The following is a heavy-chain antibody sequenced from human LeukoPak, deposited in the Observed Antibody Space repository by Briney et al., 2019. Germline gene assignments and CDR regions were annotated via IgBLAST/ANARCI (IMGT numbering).Heavy chain of an antibody. CDR1: GGSISGYY. CDR3: ARESDYYFEY. Sequence: PSETLSLTCTVSGGSISGYYWSWIRQPAGKGLEWIGHIYTSGSTNYNPSLKSRVTMSLDTSKNQFSLRLSSVTAADTAVYYCARESDYYFEYWGQGTLVTVSS. V-gene: IGHV4-4*07. CDR2: IYTSGST. D-gene: IGHD3-3*01. J-gene: IGHJ4*02.